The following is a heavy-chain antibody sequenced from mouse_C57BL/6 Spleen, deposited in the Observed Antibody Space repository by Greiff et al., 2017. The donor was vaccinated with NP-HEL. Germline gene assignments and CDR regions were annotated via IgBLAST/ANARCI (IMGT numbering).Heavy chain of an antibody. CDR1: GYSITSGYD. D-gene: IGHD2-1*01. Sequence: EVKLVESGPGMVKPSQSLSLTCTVTGYSITSGYDWHWIRHFPGNKLEWMGYISYSGSTNYNPSLKSRISITHDTSKNHFFLKLNSVTTEDTATYYCARDEGYGNYAWFAYWGQGTLVTVSA. V-gene: IGHV3-1*01. J-gene: IGHJ3*01. CDR2: ISYSGST. CDR3: ARDEGYGNYAWFAY.